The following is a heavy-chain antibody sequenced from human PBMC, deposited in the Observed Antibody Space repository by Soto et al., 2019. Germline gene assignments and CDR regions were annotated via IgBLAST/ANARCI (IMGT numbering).Heavy chain of an antibody. J-gene: IGHJ6*02. D-gene: IGHD3-22*01. CDR1: GYTFTRNG. Sequence: QVHLVQSGAEVKKPGASVNVSCKTSGYTFTRNGISWVRQAPGQGLDWMGWISPNSGNIKYAQKLQGRVIMTTDTSTSTAYMELRSLRFDDTAVYYCVKDRDSNSWPSRDVWGPGTTVTVSS. V-gene: IGHV1-18*01. CDR3: VKDRDSNSWPSRDV. CDR2: ISPNSGNI.